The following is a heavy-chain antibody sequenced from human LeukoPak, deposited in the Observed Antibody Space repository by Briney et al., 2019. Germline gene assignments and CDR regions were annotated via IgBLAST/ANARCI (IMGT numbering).Heavy chain of an antibody. V-gene: IGHV4-4*02. Sequence: SGTLSLTCAVSGGSISSSNWWSWVRQPPGKGLEWIGEIYHSGSTNYNPSLKSRVTISVDTSKNQFSLKLSSVTAADTAVYYCARHGRIAAAGLDYWGQGTLVTVSS. J-gene: IGHJ4*02. D-gene: IGHD6-13*01. CDR3: ARHGRIAAAGLDY. CDR1: GGSISSSNW. CDR2: IYHSGST.